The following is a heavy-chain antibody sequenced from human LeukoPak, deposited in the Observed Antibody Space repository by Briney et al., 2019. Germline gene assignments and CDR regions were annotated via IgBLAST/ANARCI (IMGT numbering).Heavy chain of an antibody. V-gene: IGHV4-59*01. Sequence: PSETLSLTCTVSGGSISSYYWSWIRQPLGKGLEWIGYIYYSGSTNYNPSLKSRVTISVDTSKNQFSLKLSSVTAADAAVYYCARHKDTASYYYYGMDVWGQGTTVTVSS. J-gene: IGHJ6*02. D-gene: IGHD5-18*01. CDR3: ARHKDTASYYYYGMDV. CDR2: IYYSGST. CDR1: GGSISSYY.